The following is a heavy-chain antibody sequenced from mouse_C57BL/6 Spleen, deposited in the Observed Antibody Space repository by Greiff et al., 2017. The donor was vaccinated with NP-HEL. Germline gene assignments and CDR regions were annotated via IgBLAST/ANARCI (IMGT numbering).Heavy chain of an antibody. V-gene: IGHV5-15*01. J-gene: IGHJ4*01. CDR3: ARDYGSRGDYYAMDY. CDR1: GFTFSDYG. CDR2: ISNLAYSI. D-gene: IGHD1-1*01. Sequence: EVQLVESGGGLVQPGGSLKLSCAASGFTFSDYGMAWVRQAPRKGPEWVAFISNLAYSIYYADTVTGRFTISRENAKNTLDLEMSSLRSEDTAMYYCARDYGSRGDYYAMDYWGQGTSVTVSS.